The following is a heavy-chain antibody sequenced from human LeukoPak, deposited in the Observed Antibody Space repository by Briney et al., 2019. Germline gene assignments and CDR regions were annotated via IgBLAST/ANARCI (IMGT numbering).Heavy chain of an antibody. CDR1: GFTFSTYA. D-gene: IGHD4-23*01. CDR2: ITGSGDST. J-gene: IGHJ4*02. V-gene: IGHV3-23*01. Sequence: TGGSLRLSCAASGFTFSTYAMSWVRQAPGKGLEWVSAITGSGDSTYHADSVRGRFTISRDNSKNTLFLQMNTLRAEDTAVYYCAAVTPPDYWGQGTLVTVSS. CDR3: AAVTPPDY.